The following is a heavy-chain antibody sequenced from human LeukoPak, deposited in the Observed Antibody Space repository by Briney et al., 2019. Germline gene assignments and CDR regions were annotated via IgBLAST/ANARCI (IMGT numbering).Heavy chain of an antibody. J-gene: IGHJ2*01. CDR2: IYYSGST. V-gene: IGHV4-59*12. Sequence: SETLSLTCTVSGGSISSYYWSWIRQPPGKGLEWIGYIYYSGSTNYNPSLKSRVTMSLDTSKNQFSLKLSSVTAADTAVYYCARDLENSGYYSINWYFDLWGRGTLVTVS. D-gene: IGHD3-22*01. CDR1: GGSISSYY. CDR3: ARDLENSGYYSINWYFDL.